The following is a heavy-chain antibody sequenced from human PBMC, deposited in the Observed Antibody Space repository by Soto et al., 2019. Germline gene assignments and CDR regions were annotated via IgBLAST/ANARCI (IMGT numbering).Heavy chain of an antibody. CDR3: ARDSRYCSGCSFSFLPGIDY. Sequence: QVQLVQSGAEVKKPGSSVKVSCKASGGTFSSYAISWVRQAPGQGLEWMGGIIPIFGTANYAQKFQGRVTMTADEPTSTAYRELSSLRSEDTAVYYCARDSRYCSGCSFSFLPGIDYWGQGTLVTVSS. D-gene: IGHD2-15*01. CDR1: GGTFSSYA. V-gene: IGHV1-69*12. CDR2: IIPIFGTA. J-gene: IGHJ4*02.